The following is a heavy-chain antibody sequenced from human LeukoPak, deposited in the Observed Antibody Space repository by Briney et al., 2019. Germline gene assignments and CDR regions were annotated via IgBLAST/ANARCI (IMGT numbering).Heavy chain of an antibody. D-gene: IGHD6-13*01. CDR1: GFTVSSNY. CDR3: AITGESSNWALYFDY. Sequence: GGSLRLSCAVSGFTVSSNYMSWVSQAPGKGLEWVSVIYNDGSTFYSDSVKSRFTISRDNSKNTLYLQMNSLRAEDTAVYYCAITGESSNWALYFDYWGQGTLVTVSS. V-gene: IGHV3-53*01. CDR2: IYNDGST. J-gene: IGHJ4*02.